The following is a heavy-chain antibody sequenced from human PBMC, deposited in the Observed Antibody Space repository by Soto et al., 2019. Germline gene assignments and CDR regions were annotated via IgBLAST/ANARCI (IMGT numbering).Heavy chain of an antibody. V-gene: IGHV2-5*02. D-gene: IGHD3-9*01. CDR3: AHSHDILTGYFPPAEYFQH. CDR1: GFSLSTSGVG. Sequence: QITLKESGPTLVKPTQTLTLTCTFSGFSLSTSGVGVGWIRQPPGKALEWLALIYWDDDKRYSPSLKSRLTNTNDTSKIQVVLTMTNMDPVDPATYYCAHSHDILTGYFPPAEYFQHWGQGTLVTVSS. CDR2: IYWDDDK. J-gene: IGHJ1*01.